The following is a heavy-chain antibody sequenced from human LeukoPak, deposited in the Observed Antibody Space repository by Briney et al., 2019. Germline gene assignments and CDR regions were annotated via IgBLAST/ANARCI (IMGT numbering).Heavy chain of an antibody. CDR2: IYPSGST. V-gene: IGHV4-61*02. J-gene: IGHJ4*02. CDR3: ARGPAWQVVAYYFDY. D-gene: IGHD2-15*01. CDR1: GDSNNSGSYY. Sequence: SETLSLTCTVSGDSNNSGSYYWSWIRQPAGKGLEWIGRIYPSGSTNYNPSLNSRVTISVDTSKNQFSLKLSSVTAADSAVYYCARGPAWQVVAYYFDYWGQGTLVTVPS.